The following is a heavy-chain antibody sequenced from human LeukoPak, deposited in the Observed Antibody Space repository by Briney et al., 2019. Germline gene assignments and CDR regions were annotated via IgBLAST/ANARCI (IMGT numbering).Heavy chain of an antibody. CDR2: INPSGGST. J-gene: IGHJ3*02. V-gene: IGHV1-46*01. Sequence: ASVKVSCKASGYTFTSYYMHWVRQAPGQGLEWMGIINPSGGSTSYAQKFQGRVTTTRDTSTSTVYMELSSLRSEDTAVYYCASSSGQTHDAFDIWGQGTMVTVSS. D-gene: IGHD5-12*01. CDR3: ASSSGQTHDAFDI. CDR1: GYTFTSYY.